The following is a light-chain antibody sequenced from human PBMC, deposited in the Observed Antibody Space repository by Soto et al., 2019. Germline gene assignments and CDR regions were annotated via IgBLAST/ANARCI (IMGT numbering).Light chain of an antibody. V-gene: IGLV2-11*01. Sequence: LTQPRSVSGSPGQSVTISCTGTSSDVGGYNYVSWYQQHPGKAPKLMIYDVTTRPSGVPDRFSGSKSGNTASLTIPGLQAEDEADYYCSSHAGSSVVFGTGTKVTVL. CDR1: SSDVGGYNY. J-gene: IGLJ1*01. CDR3: SSHAGSSVV. CDR2: DVT.